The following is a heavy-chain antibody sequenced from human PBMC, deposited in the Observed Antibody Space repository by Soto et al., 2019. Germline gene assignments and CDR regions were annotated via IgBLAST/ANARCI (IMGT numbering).Heavy chain of an antibody. V-gene: IGHV4-59*01. D-gene: IGHD4-17*01. CDR3: ARDEYGDYWLGP. CDR1: GGSMSSNY. J-gene: IGHJ5*02. Sequence: PSETLSLTCTVSGGSMSSNYWSWIRQTPGKGLERIGYIHYSGSTKYNPSLKSRVTISVDTSKSQFSLKVRSVTAADTAVYYCARDEYGDYWLGPWGQGTLVTVSS. CDR2: IHYSGST.